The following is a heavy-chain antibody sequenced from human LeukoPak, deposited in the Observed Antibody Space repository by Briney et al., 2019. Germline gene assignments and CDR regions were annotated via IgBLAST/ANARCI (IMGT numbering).Heavy chain of an antibody. J-gene: IGHJ6*03. CDR3: ARSRYYYYYMAV. Sequence: GGSLRLSCAASGFTFSSFPMSWVRQAPGKGLEWVSVISGGGVSTYYADSVKGRFTISRDNSKNTLYLQMNSLRAEDTAVYYCARSRYYYYYMAVWGKGTTVTISS. CDR2: ISGGGVST. V-gene: IGHV3-23*01. CDR1: GFTFSSFP.